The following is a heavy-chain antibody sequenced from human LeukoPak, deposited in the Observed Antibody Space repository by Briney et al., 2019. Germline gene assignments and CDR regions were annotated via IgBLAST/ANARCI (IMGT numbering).Heavy chain of an antibody. J-gene: IGHJ4*02. V-gene: IGHV3-7*04. CDR3: TRVGYIDEGIDY. CDR1: GFPSSSYW. Sequence: GGSLRLSCVASGFPSSSYWMTWVRQAPGRGLEWVANIKQDGSKKSYVDSVKGRFTISRDNAKNSLYLQMNSLRAEDTAIYYCTRVGYIDEGIDYWGQGTLVTVSS. CDR2: IKQDGSKK. D-gene: IGHD5-24*01.